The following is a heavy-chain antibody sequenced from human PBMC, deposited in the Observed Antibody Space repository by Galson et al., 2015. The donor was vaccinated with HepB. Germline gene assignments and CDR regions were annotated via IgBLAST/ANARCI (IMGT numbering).Heavy chain of an antibody. J-gene: IGHJ6*02. CDR2: ISSSGTII. CDR1: GFTFSDSN. CDR3: AREFVGYNSDFYYDYGMDV. D-gene: IGHD5-24*01. Sequence: SLRLSCAASGFTFSDSNMSWIRQAPGKGLEWVSYISSSGTIISNADSVKGRFIISRDNAKNSLYLQMNRLRAEDTAVYYRAREFVGYNSDFYYDYGMDVWGQGTTVTVSS. V-gene: IGHV3-11*01.